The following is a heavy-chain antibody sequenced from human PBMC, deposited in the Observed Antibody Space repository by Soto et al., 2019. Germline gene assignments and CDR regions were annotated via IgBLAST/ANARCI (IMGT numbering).Heavy chain of an antibody. Sequence: SVKVSCKASGGTFSSYAISWVRQAPGQGLEWMGGIIPIFGTANYAQKFQGRVTITADKSTSTAYMELSSLRSEDTAVYYCAATTYYDFWSGYSDYYYYYGMDVWGQGTTVTVSS. CDR3: AATTYYDFWSGYSDYYYYYGMDV. V-gene: IGHV1-69*06. CDR1: GGTFSSYA. D-gene: IGHD3-3*01. CDR2: IIPIFGTA. J-gene: IGHJ6*02.